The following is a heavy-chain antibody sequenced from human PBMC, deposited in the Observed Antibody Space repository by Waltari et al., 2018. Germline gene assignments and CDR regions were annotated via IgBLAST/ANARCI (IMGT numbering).Heavy chain of an antibody. V-gene: IGHV3-23*03. CDR3: AKYLPDSSWSQVGY. CDR1: GFTFSSYA. CDR2: IYSGGST. D-gene: IGHD6-13*01. Sequence: EVQLLESGGSLVQPGGSLRLSCAASGFTFSSYALSWFRQAPGKGLEWVSVIYSGGSTYYAESVKGRFTISRDYSKNTLYLQMNSLRTEDTAVYYCAKYLPDSSWSQVGYWGQGTLVTVSS. J-gene: IGHJ4*02.